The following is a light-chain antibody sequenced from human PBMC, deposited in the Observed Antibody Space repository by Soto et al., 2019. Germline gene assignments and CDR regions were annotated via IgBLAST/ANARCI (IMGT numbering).Light chain of an antibody. CDR1: QSIDNW. Sequence: DIQMTQSPSTLSASVGDRVTITCRASQSIDNWLAWYQQKPGKAPKFLMYEASNLASGVPSRFNGSGSGTEFTLTISSLQPDDCATYYCQQYSRLYTFGQGTKLEIK. CDR2: EAS. CDR3: QQYSRLYT. J-gene: IGKJ2*01. V-gene: IGKV1-5*03.